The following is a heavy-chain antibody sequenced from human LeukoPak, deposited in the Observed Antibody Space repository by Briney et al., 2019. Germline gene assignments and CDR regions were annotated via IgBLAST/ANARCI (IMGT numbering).Heavy chain of an antibody. Sequence: GGSLRLSCAASGFTFSSYAMSWVRQAPGKGLEWVSAISGSGGSTYYADSVKGRFTISRDNSKNTLYLRMNSLRAEDTAVYYCATWGSRSSGYWFDPWGQGTLVTVSS. V-gene: IGHV3-23*01. CDR1: GFTFSSYA. CDR2: ISGSGGST. J-gene: IGHJ5*02. D-gene: IGHD6-6*01. CDR3: ATWGSRSSGYWFDP.